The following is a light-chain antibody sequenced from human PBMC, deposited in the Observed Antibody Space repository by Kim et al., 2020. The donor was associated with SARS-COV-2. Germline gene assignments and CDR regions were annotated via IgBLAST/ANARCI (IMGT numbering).Light chain of an antibody. CDR1: QSVSSY. CDR3: QQRSNWGYSFT. CDR2: DAS. Sequence: EIVLTQSPATLSLSPGERATLSCRASQSVSSYLAWYQQKPGQAPRLLIYDASNRATGIPARFSGSGSGTDFTLTISSLEPEDFAVYYCQQRSNWGYSFTFGPGTKVDIK. V-gene: IGKV3-11*01. J-gene: IGKJ3*01.